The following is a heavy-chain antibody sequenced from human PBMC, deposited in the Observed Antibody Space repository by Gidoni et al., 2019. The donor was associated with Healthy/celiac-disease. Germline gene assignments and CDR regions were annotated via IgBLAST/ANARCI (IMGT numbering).Heavy chain of an antibody. D-gene: IGHD3-3*01. Sequence: QVQLQESGPGLVKPSQTLSLTCTVPGGSISSGGSYWSWIRQHPGKGLEWIGYIYYSGSTYYNPSLKSRVTISVDTSKNQFSLKLSSVTAADTAVYYCARVVERDFWGTGGQYYFDYWGQGTLVTVSS. J-gene: IGHJ4*02. CDR1: GGSISSGGSY. V-gene: IGHV4-31*03. CDR2: IYYSGST. CDR3: ARVVERDFWGTGGQYYFDY.